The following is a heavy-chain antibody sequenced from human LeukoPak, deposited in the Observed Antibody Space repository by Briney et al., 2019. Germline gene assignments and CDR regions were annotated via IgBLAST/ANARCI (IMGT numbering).Heavy chain of an antibody. V-gene: IGHV1-18*01. D-gene: IGHD2-2*01. CDR2: ISAYNGNT. Sequence: GASVKVSCKASGYTFTSYGISWVRQAPGQGLEWMGWISAYNGNTNYAQKLQGRVTMTTDTSTSTAYMELRSLRSDDTAVYYCAAGLYCSSTSCYLGPWGQGTLVTVSS. CDR3: AAGLYCSSTSCYLGP. CDR1: GYTFTSYG. J-gene: IGHJ5*02.